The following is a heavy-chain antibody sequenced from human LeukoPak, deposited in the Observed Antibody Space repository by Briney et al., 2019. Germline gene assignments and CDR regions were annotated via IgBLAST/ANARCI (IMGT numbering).Heavy chain of an antibody. CDR3: ARDAYYYDSSGYYT. J-gene: IGHJ5*02. CDR2: IIPIFGTA. Sequence: SVKVSCKASGGTFSSYAISWVRQAPGQGLEWMGGIIPIFGTANYAQKFQGRVTITTDESTSTAYMELSSLRSEHTAVYYCARDAYYYDSSGYYTWGQGTLVTVSS. D-gene: IGHD3-22*01. V-gene: IGHV1-69*05. CDR1: GGTFSSYA.